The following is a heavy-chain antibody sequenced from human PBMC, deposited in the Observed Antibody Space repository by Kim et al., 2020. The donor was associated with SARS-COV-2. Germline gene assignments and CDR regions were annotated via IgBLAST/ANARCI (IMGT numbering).Heavy chain of an antibody. D-gene: IGHD3-9*01. CDR1: GFTFSSYW. CDR3: ARDRRLKIFSGEVYYYGMDV. V-gene: IGHV3-74*01. CDR2: INSDGSST. Sequence: GGSLRLSCAASGFTFSSYWMHWVRQAPGKGLVWVSRINSDGSSTSYADSVKGRFTISRDNAKNTRYLQMNSLRAEDTAVYYCARDRRLKIFSGEVYYYGMDVWGQGTTVTVSS. J-gene: IGHJ6*02.